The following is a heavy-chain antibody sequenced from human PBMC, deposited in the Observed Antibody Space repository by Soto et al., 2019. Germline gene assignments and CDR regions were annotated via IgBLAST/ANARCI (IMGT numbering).Heavy chain of an antibody. D-gene: IGHD6-19*01. CDR3: AREGYGSGWNYGMDV. V-gene: IGHV3-33*01. CDR1: GFTFSSYG. Sequence: QVQLVESGGGVVQPGRSLRLSCAASGFTFSSYGMHWVRQAPGKGLEWVAVIWYDGINQDYVESVKGRFTISRDKSKNTLYRQMNSLKAEDTAVYYCAREGYGSGWNYGMDVWGQGTTVTVSS. CDR2: IWYDGINQ. J-gene: IGHJ6*02.